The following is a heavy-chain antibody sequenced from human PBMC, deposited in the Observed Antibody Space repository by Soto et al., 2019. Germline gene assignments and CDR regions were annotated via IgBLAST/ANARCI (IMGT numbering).Heavy chain of an antibody. D-gene: IGHD6-13*01. V-gene: IGHV1-69*12. J-gene: IGHJ5*02. Sequence: QVHLVQSGAEVKEPGSSVKVSCKASGGSITKYGISWVRQAPGKGLEWMGGIIPIFGSESYAQKLRGRVTMTADESTNAAYVELRGLRSEDTAVCYCAIRGIAAAGTEDRWFDTWGQGTLVTVSS. CDR1: GGSITKYG. CDR2: IIPIFGSE. CDR3: AIRGIAAAGTEDRWFDT.